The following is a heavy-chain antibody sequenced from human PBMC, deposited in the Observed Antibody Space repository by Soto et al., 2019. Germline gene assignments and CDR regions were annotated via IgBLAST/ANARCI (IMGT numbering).Heavy chain of an antibody. Sequence: QDQLVQSGAEVKKPGASVTVSCKASGYSFTNYGITWVRQAPGQGLEWLGWISAFNGNTHYAQKVQGRVTMTTDASTSTAYMELRSLRSDDTAVYYCARDRGVAPPVAVNTHYYYYTDVWRKGTTVTVSS. CDR2: ISAFNGNT. J-gene: IGHJ6*03. CDR1: GYSFTNYG. V-gene: IGHV1-18*01. D-gene: IGHD6-19*01. CDR3: ARDRGVAPPVAVNTHYYYYTDV.